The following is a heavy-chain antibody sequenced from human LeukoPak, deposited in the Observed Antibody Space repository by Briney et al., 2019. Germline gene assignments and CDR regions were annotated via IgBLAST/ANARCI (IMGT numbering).Heavy chain of an antibody. CDR2: IYHSGST. J-gene: IGHJ4*02. CDR3: ARDLTGYCSSTSCYSRGLDY. V-gene: IGHV4-4*02. Sequence: SGTLSLTCAVSGGSISSSNWWSWVRQPPGKGLEWIGGIYHSGSTNYNPPLKSRVTISVDKSKNQFSLKLSSVTAADTAVYYCARDLTGYCSSTSCYSRGLDYWGQGTLVTVSS. D-gene: IGHD2-2*02. CDR1: GGSISSSNW.